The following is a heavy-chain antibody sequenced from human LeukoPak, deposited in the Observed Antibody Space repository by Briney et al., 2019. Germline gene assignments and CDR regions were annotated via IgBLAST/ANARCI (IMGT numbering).Heavy chain of an antibody. CDR1: GYTFTGYY. V-gene: IGHV1-2*02. CDR3: ARGAYGESPNDAFDI. CDR2: INPNSGGT. Sequence: ASVKVSCKASGYTFTGYYTHWVRQAPGQGLEWMGWINPNSGGTNYAQKFQGRVTMTRDTSISTAYMELSRLRSDDTAVYYCARGAYGESPNDAFDIWGQGTMVTVSS. J-gene: IGHJ3*02. D-gene: IGHD4-17*01.